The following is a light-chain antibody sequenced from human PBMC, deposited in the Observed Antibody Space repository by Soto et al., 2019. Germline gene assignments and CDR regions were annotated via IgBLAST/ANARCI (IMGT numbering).Light chain of an antibody. CDR3: MQALQTPIT. Sequence: DILLTQSTLSLPVTPAQPASISCTSSQSLLHSNGYNYLDWYLQKPGQSTQLLIYLGSNRASGVPDRCSGSGSGTDFTLKISRVEAEDVGVYYCMQALQTPITFGQGTRLEIK. CDR1: QSLLHSNGYNY. CDR2: LGS. J-gene: IGKJ5*01. V-gene: IGKV2-28*01.